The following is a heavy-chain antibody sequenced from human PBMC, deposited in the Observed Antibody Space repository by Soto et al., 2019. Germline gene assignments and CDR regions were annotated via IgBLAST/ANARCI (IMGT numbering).Heavy chain of an antibody. V-gene: IGHV4-34*01. Sequence: SETLSLTCAVYGGSFSGYYWSWIRQPPGKGLEWVGEINHSGSTNYNPSLKSRVTISVDTSKNQFSLKLSSVTAADTAVYYCARGGMYNYWGQGTLVTVSS. D-gene: IGHD6-13*01. J-gene: IGHJ4*02. CDR1: GGSFSGYY. CDR2: INHSGST. CDR3: ARGGMYNY.